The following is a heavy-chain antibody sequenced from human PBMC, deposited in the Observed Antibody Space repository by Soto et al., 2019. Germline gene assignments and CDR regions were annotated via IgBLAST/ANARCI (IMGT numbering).Heavy chain of an antibody. J-gene: IGHJ5*02. CDR1: GYTFTSYG. V-gene: IGHV1-18*04. Sequence: QVQLVKSGAEVKKPGASVKVSCKASGYTFTSYGISWVRQAPGQGLEGMGWISAYNGNTNYAQKLQGRVTMTTDPPTSTASMDLRSLRSDDKAVYYCARDVFPYQLLWGWFEPWGQGSLVTVYS. CDR3: ARDVFPYQLLWGWFEP. D-gene: IGHD2-2*01. CDR2: ISAYNGNT.